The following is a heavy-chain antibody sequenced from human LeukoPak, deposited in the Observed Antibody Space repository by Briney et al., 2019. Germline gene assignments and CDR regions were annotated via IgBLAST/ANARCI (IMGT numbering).Heavy chain of an antibody. CDR1: GDSISSTHSY. CDR2: INHSGST. CDR3: ARGRITMVRGAPLWFDP. Sequence: SETLSLTCIVSGDSISSTHSYWGWIRQPPGKGLEWIGEINHSGSTDYNSSLKSRVTISVDTSKNQFSLKLSSVTAADTAVYYCARGRITMVRGAPLWFDPWGQGTLVTVSS. V-gene: IGHV4-39*07. J-gene: IGHJ5*02. D-gene: IGHD3-10*01.